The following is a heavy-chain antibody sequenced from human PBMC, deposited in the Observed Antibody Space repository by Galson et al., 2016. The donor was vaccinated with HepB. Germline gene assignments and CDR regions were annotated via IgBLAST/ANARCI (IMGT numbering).Heavy chain of an antibody. D-gene: IGHD3-3*01. J-gene: IGHJ4*02. CDR1: GGSISSCNW. Sequence: SETLSLTCAVSGGSISSCNWWSWVRQPPGKGLEWIGEIYHSGSTNYNPSLKSRVTISVDKSKNQFSLKLSSVTAADTAVYYCASRGYHFWSTSYHYSDNWGQGTLVTVSS. V-gene: IGHV4-4*02. CDR3: ASRGYHFWSTSYHYSDN. CDR2: IYHSGST.